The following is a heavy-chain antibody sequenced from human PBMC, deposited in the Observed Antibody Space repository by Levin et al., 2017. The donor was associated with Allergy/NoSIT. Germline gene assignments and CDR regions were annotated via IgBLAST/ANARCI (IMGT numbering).Heavy chain of an antibody. D-gene: IGHD6-6*01. CDR3: AKDSQQLVNRYSDY. Sequence: QAGGSLRLSCAASGFTLSTFGMHWVRQAPGKGLEWVAVISFDGRNKFYADSVKGRFIISRDNSKSTLYLQMNSLRAEDTAVYYCAKDSQQLVNRYSDYWGQGTLVTVSS. V-gene: IGHV3-30*18. J-gene: IGHJ4*02. CDR2: ISFDGRNK. CDR1: GFTLSTFG.